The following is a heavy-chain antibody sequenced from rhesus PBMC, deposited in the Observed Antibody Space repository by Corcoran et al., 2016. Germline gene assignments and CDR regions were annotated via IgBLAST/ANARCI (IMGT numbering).Heavy chain of an antibody. CDR3: AGDHTGSFDS. D-gene: IGHD2-21*01. V-gene: IGHV4-169*02. CDR1: GDSISGNY. J-gene: IGHJ4*01. CDR2: IYGSDRDT. Sequence: QVQLQESGPGLVKPSETLSVTCAVSGDSISGNYWSWIRQAPGKGLEWIGYIYGSDRDTNYNPSLQTRVTLSVDTSQSHFSLSVTSVTAADTAVYFCAGDHTGSFDSWGQGLLVTV.